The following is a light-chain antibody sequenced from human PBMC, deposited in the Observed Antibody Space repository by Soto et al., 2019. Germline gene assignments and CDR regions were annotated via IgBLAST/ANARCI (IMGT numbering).Light chain of an antibody. CDR1: QSVSNN. Sequence: EIVMTQSPATLSVSPGERATLSCRASQSVSNNLAWYQQKPGQAPRLLIYGASTRATGIPARFSGSGSGTELTLTISSMQSEDFVVYYCQQYNNWPPVTFGGGTKVEIK. CDR2: GAS. V-gene: IGKV3-15*01. CDR3: QQYNNWPPVT. J-gene: IGKJ4*01.